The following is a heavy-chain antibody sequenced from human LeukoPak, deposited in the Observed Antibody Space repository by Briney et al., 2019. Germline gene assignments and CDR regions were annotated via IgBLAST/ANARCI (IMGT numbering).Heavy chain of an antibody. Sequence: SETLSLTCAVSGGSISSSSYYWGWNRQPPGKGLEWIGSIYYSGSTYYNPSLKSRVTISVDTSKNQFSLKLSSVTAADTAVYYCARLRYYYGMDVWGQGTTVTVSS. J-gene: IGHJ6*02. CDR2: IYYSGST. V-gene: IGHV4-39*01. CDR1: GGSISSSSYY. CDR3: ARLRYYYGMDV.